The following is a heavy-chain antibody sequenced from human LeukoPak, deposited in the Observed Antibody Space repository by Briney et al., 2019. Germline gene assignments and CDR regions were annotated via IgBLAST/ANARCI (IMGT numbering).Heavy chain of an antibody. CDR2: ISYDGSNK. CDR3: AKDHRASRDGYLRGDQDY. CDR1: GFTFSSYG. D-gene: IGHD5-24*01. Sequence: GGSLRLSCAASGFTFSSYGMHWVRQAPGKGLEWVAVISYDGSNKYYADSVKGRFTISRDNSKNTLYLQMNSLRAEDTAVYYCAKDHRASRDGYLRGDQDYWGQGTLVTVSS. V-gene: IGHV3-30*18. J-gene: IGHJ4*02.